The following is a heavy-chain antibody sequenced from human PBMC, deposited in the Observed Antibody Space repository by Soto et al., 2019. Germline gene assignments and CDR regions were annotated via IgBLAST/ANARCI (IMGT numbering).Heavy chain of an antibody. CDR3: ARGVGYYYYYMDV. J-gene: IGHJ6*03. CDR2: IWYDGINK. V-gene: IGHV3-33*01. Sequence: GGSLRLSCAASGFTFSSYGMHWVRQAPGKGLEWVAVIWYDGINKYYADSVKGRFTISRDNSKNTLFLQMNSLRAEDTAVYYCARGVGYYYYYMDVWGQGTTVTVSS. D-gene: IGHD3-10*01. CDR1: GFTFSSYG.